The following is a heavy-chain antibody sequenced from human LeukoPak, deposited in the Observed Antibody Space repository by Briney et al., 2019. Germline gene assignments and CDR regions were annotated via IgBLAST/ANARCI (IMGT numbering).Heavy chain of an antibody. J-gene: IGHJ4*02. CDR2: IYYSGST. D-gene: IGHD2-2*01. CDR3: ASLPGDIVVVPAANGPSDY. CDR1: GGSISSSSYY. Sequence: PSETLSLTCTVSGGSISSSSYYWGWIRQPPGKGLEWIGSIYYSGSTYYNPSLKSRVTISVDTSKNQFSLKLSSVAAADTAVYYCASLPGDIVVVPAANGPSDYWGQGTLVTVSS. V-gene: IGHV4-39*01.